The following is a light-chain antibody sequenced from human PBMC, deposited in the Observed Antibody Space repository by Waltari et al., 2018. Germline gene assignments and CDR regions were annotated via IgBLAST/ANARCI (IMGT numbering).Light chain of an antibody. CDR3: SSYAGSSNWV. CDR1: SSDVCTYNH. CDR2: DVS. Sequence: QSALTQPPSASGSPGQSVAISCTGTSSDVCTYNHVYWYQQHPGKAPELMIFDVSKRPSGVPDRFSGSKSGNTASLTVSGLQATDEADYYCSSYAGSSNWVFGGGTKLTVL. V-gene: IGLV2-8*01. J-gene: IGLJ3*02.